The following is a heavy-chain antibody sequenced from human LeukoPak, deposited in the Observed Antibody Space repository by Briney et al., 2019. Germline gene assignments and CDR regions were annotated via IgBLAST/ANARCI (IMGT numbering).Heavy chain of an antibody. D-gene: IGHD3-16*01. J-gene: IGHJ2*01. V-gene: IGHV4-59*08. CDR3: ARQDRLAAWYFDL. Sequence: SETLSLTCTVSGGSISSYYWSWIRQPPGKGLEWIGYIYYSGSTNYNTSLKSRVTISVDTSKSQFSLKLSSVTAADTAVYYCARQDRLAAWYFDLWGRGTLVTVSS. CDR2: IYYSGST. CDR1: GGSISSYY.